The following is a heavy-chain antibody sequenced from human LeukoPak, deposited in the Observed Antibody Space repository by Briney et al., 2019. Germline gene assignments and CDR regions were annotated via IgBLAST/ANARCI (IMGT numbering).Heavy chain of an antibody. Sequence: PGGSLRLSCAASGFTFSSYWMHWVRQAPGKGLVWVSRINSDGSSTSYADSVKGRFTISRDNAKNTLYLQMNSLRAEDTAVYYCARVDTAMVVDYWGQGTLVTVSS. CDR2: INSDGSST. D-gene: IGHD5-18*01. V-gene: IGHV3-74*01. CDR3: ARVDTAMVVDY. CDR1: GFTFSSYW. J-gene: IGHJ4*02.